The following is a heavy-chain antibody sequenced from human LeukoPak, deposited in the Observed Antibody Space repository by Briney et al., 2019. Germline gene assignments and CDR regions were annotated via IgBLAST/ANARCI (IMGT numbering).Heavy chain of an antibody. CDR2: MNPNSGNT. CDR3: ATVGFCRTTACGYSYNWFDP. J-gene: IGHJ5*02. D-gene: IGHD2-2*03. V-gene: IGHV1-8*01. CDR1: GYSFTSYD. Sequence: ASVKVSCKAPGYSFTSYDINWVRQAPGQGLEWMGWMNPNSGNTDYAQKFQGRVTMTRDTSTTTAYLELSGLRSEDTAVYFCATVGFCRTTACGYSYNWFDPWGQGTLVTVSS.